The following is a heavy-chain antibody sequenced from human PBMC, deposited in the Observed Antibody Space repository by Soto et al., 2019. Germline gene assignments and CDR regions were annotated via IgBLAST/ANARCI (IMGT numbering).Heavy chain of an antibody. CDR3: AAGRRGVYAMYWFDP. J-gene: IGHJ5*02. D-gene: IGHD2-8*01. CDR2: IIPILGIA. CDR1: GGTFSSYT. V-gene: IGHV1-69*02. Sequence: SVKVSCKASGGTFSSYTISWVRQAPGQGLEWMGRIIPILGIANYAQKFQGRVTMTEDKSTGTAYMELSSPRSEDTAVYYCAAGRRGVYAMYWFDPWGQGTLVTISS.